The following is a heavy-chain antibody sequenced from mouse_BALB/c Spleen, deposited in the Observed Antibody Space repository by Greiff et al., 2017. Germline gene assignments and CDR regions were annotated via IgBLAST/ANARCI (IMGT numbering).Heavy chain of an antibody. V-gene: IGHV1-54*01. CDR1: GYAFTNYL. CDR2: INPGSGGT. J-gene: IGHJ2*01. CDR3: ARAAGDEDFDY. D-gene: IGHD3-3*01. Sequence: QVQLQQSGAELVRPGTSVKVSCKASGYAFTNYLIEWVKQRPGQGLEWIGVINPGSGGTNYNEKFKGKATLTADKSSSTAYMQLSSLTSDDSAVYFCARAAGDEDFDYWGQGTTLTVSS.